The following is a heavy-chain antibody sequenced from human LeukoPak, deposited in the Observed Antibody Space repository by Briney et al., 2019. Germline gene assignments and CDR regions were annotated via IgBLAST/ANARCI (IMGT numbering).Heavy chain of an antibody. CDR2: INSDGSST. CDR1: GFTVSSNY. CDR3: ARVHMVRGVILAVHYYYGMDV. J-gene: IGHJ6*02. D-gene: IGHD3-10*01. Sequence: GGSLRLSCAASGFTVSSNYMSWVRQAPGKGLVWVSRINSDGSSTSYADSVKGRFTISRDNAKNTLYLQMNSLRAEDTAVYYCARVHMVRGVILAVHYYYGMDVWGQGTTVTVSS. V-gene: IGHV3-74*01.